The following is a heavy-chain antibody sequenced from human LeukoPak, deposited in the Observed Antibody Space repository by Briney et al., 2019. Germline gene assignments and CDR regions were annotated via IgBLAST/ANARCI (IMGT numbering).Heavy chain of an antibody. Sequence: QTGGSLRLSCAASGFTFSTYWMSWVRQAPGKGLEWVANIKQDGSEKYYVDSVKGRFTISRDNAKKSLYLQMNSLRAEDTAVYYCARGDDIVATSKFDYWGQGTLVTVSS. V-gene: IGHV3-7*03. D-gene: IGHD5-12*01. CDR2: IKQDGSEK. CDR3: ARGDDIVATSKFDY. J-gene: IGHJ4*02. CDR1: GFTFSTYW.